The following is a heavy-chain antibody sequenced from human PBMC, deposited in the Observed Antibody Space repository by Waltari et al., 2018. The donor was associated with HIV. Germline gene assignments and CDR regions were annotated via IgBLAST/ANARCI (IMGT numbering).Heavy chain of an antibody. D-gene: IGHD2-15*01. CDR1: GISVRSSY. CDR3: VRGGGNPALRRAAGYHYYGMDV. J-gene: IGHJ6*01. V-gene: IGHV3-53*01. CDR2: IYIGSNI. Sequence: DVQVVESAGGSIQTGGPLRIYCAVAGISVRSSYMRCVLRAQGMGLEWLSVIYIGSNIFYADSVNGQVTISTDNSRNILSLQSKSPRVEDTAIYYCVRGGGNPALRRAAGYHYYGMDVWGQGTAVIVSS.